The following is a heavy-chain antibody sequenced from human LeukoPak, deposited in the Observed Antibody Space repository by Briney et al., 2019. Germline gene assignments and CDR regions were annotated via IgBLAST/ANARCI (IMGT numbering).Heavy chain of an antibody. V-gene: IGHV1-18*01. CDR2: ISNYNGDT. Sequence: ASMKVSCKASGYTFTTYPINWVRQAPGQGLEWMGWISNYNGDTTYAQKFQGRVTMTTDTSTNTAYMELRSLTSDDTAIYYCARATYYDILTGLNYWGQGNLVTVSP. CDR3: ARATYYDILTGLNY. CDR1: GYTFTTYP. D-gene: IGHD3-9*01. J-gene: IGHJ4*02.